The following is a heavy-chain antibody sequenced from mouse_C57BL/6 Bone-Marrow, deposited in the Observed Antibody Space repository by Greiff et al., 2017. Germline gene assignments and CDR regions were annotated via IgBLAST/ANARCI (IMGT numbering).Heavy chain of an antibody. D-gene: IGHD1-1*01. CDR2: IYPGDGDT. CDR3: ARSYGSSYDWYFDV. J-gene: IGHJ1*03. V-gene: IGHV1-82*01. CDR1: GYSFSSSW. Sequence: VQLQQSGPELVKPGASVKISCKASGYSFSSSWMNWVKQRPGKGLEWIGRIYPGDGDTNYNGKFKGKATLTADKSSSTAYMQLSSLTSADSAVYFCARSYGSSYDWYFDVWGTGTTVTVSS.